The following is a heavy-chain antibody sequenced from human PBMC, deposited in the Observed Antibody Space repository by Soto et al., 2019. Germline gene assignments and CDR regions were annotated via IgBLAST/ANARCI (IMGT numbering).Heavy chain of an antibody. J-gene: IGHJ6*02. Sequence: SLRLSCAASGFTVSSNYMSWVRQAPGKGLEWVSVIYSGGSTYYADSVKGRFTISRDNSKNTLYLQMNSLRAEDTAVYYCAGRFLEWLLPDDYYYYGMDVWGQGTTVTVS. V-gene: IGHV3-53*01. CDR2: IYSGGST. D-gene: IGHD3-3*01. CDR3: AGRFLEWLLPDDYYYYGMDV. CDR1: GFTVSSNY.